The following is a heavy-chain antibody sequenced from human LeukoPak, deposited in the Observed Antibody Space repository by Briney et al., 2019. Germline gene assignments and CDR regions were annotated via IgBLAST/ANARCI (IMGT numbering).Heavy chain of an antibody. CDR1: GLTFSSYW. V-gene: IGHV3-7*01. CDR3: ARDSPSLLWFGAYDY. J-gene: IGHJ4*02. D-gene: IGHD3-10*01. CDR2: IKQDGSEK. Sequence: GVSLRLFCATSGLTFSSYWMSWVRQAPGKGLEWVANIKQDGSEKYYVDSVKGRFTISRDNAKNSLYLQMNSLRAEDTPVYYCARDSPSLLWFGAYDYWGQGTLVTVS.